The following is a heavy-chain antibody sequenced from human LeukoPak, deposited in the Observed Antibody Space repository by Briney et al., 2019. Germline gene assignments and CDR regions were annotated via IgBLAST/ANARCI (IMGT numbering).Heavy chain of an antibody. CDR3: ARQSFGSGSYQDY. J-gene: IGHJ4*02. D-gene: IGHD3-10*01. Sequence: GESLKISCKGSGYSFTTYWIGWVRQMPGKGLEWMGIIYPGDSDTTYSPSFQGQVTISADKSISTAYLQWSSLKASDTAMYYCARQSFGSGSYQDYWGQGTLVTVSS. V-gene: IGHV5-51*01. CDR1: GYSFTTYW. CDR2: IYPGDSDT.